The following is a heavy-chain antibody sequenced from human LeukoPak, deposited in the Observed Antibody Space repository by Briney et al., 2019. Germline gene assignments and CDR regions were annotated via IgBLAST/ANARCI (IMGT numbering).Heavy chain of an antibody. D-gene: IGHD2-21*02. V-gene: IGHV4-34*01. CDR1: GGSFSGYY. CDR2: INDIGST. Sequence: PSETLSLTCVVYGGSFSGYYWSWIRQSPGKGLEWIGDINDIGSTNYNPSIKSQITISIDTSKNQFSLKLSSVTAADTAVYYCARSPAPGDFHAFDIWGQGTMVTVSS. J-gene: IGHJ3*02. CDR3: ARSPAPGDFHAFDI.